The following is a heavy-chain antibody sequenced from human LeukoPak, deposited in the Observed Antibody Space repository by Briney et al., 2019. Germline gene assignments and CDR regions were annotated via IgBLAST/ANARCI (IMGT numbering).Heavy chain of an antibody. V-gene: IGHV3-23*01. CDR2: FSGRTTNT. J-gene: IGHJ4*02. CDR1: GFTFSNFA. Sequence: GGSLRLSCAASGFTFSNFAMTWIRQAPGKGLEWVSTFSGRTTNTYYADSVNGRFTISRHNSENTLYLQMNSLRAEDTAVYYCAKGMLVATTNFDYWGQGALVTVSS. CDR3: AKGMLVATTNFDY. D-gene: IGHD5-24*01.